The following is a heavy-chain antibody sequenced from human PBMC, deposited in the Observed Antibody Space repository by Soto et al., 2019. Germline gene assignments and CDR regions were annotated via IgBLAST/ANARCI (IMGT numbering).Heavy chain of an antibody. D-gene: IGHD2-15*01. CDR3: ARDYCSGGSCYSLWFDP. J-gene: IGHJ5*02. Sequence: GASVKVSCKASGYTFTSYYMHWVRQAPGQGLEWMGIINPSGGSTSYAQKFQGRVTMTRDTSTSTVYMELSSLRSEDTAVYYCARDYCSGGSCYSLWFDPWGQGTLATVSS. CDR2: INPSGGST. V-gene: IGHV1-46*01. CDR1: GYTFTSYY.